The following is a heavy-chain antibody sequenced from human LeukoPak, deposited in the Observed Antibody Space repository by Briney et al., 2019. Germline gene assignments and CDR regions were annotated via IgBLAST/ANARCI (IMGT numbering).Heavy chain of an antibody. Sequence: GASVKVSCRVSGYTLTELSMHWVRQAPAKGLEWMGGFDPEDGETIYAQKFQGRVTMTEDTSTDTAYMELSSLRSEDTAVYYCATGYLFSRKIAAAGISSDATQNHDYWGQGTLVTVSS. J-gene: IGHJ4*02. CDR3: ATGYLFSRKIAAAGISSDATQNHDY. D-gene: IGHD6-13*01. CDR1: GYTLTELS. V-gene: IGHV1-24*01. CDR2: FDPEDGET.